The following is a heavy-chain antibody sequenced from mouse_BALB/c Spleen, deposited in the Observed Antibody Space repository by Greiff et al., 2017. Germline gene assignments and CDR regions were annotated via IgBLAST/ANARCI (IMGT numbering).Heavy chain of an antibody. CDR3: ARTWALVPLRRLLAY. Sequence: QVQLKESGPGLVQPSQSLSITCTVSGFSLTSYGVHWVRQSPGKGLEWLGVIWSGGSTDYNAAFISRLSISKDNSKSQVFFKMNSLQANDTAIYYCARTWALVPLRRLLAYWGQGTLVTVSA. D-gene: IGHD1-1*01. CDR2: IWSGGST. J-gene: IGHJ3*01. V-gene: IGHV2-2*02. CDR1: GFSLTSYG.